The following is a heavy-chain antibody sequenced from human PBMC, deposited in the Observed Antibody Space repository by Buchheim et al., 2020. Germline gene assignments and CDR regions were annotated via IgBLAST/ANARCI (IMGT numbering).Heavy chain of an antibody. CDR2: ISGSGGST. J-gene: IGHJ5*02. CDR1: GFTFSSYA. Sequence: EVQLLESGGGLVQPGGSLRLSCAASGFTFSSYAMSWVRQAPGKGLEWVSAISGSGGSTYYADSVKGRFTISRDNSKNTLYLQMNSLRAEDTAVYYCAKDLEGYYDSSGYSNWFDPWGQGTL. V-gene: IGHV3-23*01. D-gene: IGHD3-22*01. CDR3: AKDLEGYYDSSGYSNWFDP.